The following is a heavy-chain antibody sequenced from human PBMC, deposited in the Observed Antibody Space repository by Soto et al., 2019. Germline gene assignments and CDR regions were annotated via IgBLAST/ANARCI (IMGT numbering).Heavy chain of an antibody. D-gene: IGHD6-19*01. CDR3: ARLLGWSNYNYFDT. V-gene: IGHV4-39*01. J-gene: IGHJ5*02. CDR2: ISYRGST. CDR1: GGSISSTTFY. Sequence: SETLSLTCSVSGGSISSTTFYWGWIRQPPRQGLELIGSISYRGSTSYNPSLKSRGTISVDTSKNQFSLRLTSVTAAATAVYYCARLLGWSNYNYFDTWRQGTLVTVSS.